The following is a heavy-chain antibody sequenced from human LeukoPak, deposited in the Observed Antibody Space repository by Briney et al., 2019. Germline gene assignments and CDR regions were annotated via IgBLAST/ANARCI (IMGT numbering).Heavy chain of an antibody. Sequence: SVKVPCKASGDTFIPYTFSWVRQAPGQGLEWIGRIIPSLDVANYAQKFQGRVTLSVDRDTATTYMEVTSLRSEDTAIYYCARDHCTPGTCLGGHWGQGTLVTVSS. D-gene: IGHD2-15*01. V-gene: IGHV1-69*04. J-gene: IGHJ4*02. CDR1: GDTFIPYT. CDR2: IIPSLDVA. CDR3: ARDHCTPGTCLGGH.